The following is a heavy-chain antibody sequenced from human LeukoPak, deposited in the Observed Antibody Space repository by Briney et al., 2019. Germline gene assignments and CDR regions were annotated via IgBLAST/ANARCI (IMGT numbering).Heavy chain of an antibody. J-gene: IGHJ4*02. D-gene: IGHD6-19*01. V-gene: IGHV4-34*01. Sequence: PSETLSLTCAVYGGSFSGYYWSWIRQPPGKGLEWIGVINHSGSTNYNPSLKSRVTISVDTSKNQFSLKLSSVTAADTAVYYCARRAGLRAFFFDYWGQGTLVTVSS. CDR3: ARRAGLRAFFFDY. CDR1: GGSFSGYY. CDR2: INHSGST.